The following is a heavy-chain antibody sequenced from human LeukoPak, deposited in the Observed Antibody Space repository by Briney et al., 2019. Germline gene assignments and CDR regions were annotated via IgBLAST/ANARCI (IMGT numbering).Heavy chain of an antibody. CDR2: INPDGSTT. CDR1: GFTFSNFW. D-gene: IGHD3-16*01. V-gene: IGHV3-7*01. J-gene: IGHJ3*02. Sequence: GGSLRLSCAASGFTFSNFWMSWVRQAPGKGLEWVAIINPDGSTTGYVDSVKGRFTISRDNAKNSLCLQLNSLRAEDTAVYCCVRDPGWGAFDIWGQGTMVTVSS. CDR3: VRDPGWGAFDI.